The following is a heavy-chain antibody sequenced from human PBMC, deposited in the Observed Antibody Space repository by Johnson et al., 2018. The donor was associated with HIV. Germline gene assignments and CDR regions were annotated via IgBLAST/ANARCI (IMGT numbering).Heavy chain of an antibody. V-gene: IGHV3-7*01. CDR3: ARENSSWYRGGALDI. J-gene: IGHJ3*02. CDR1: GFISTTDF. CDR2: IKGDGSER. D-gene: IGHD6-13*01. Sequence: VQLVESGGNLVQPGGSLRLTCVISGFISTTDFINWVRQPPGKGLEWVANIKGDGSEREYVGSVKGRFTIARDIAKNLLVLQMTSLRVEDTAVYYCARENSSWYRGGALDIWGQGTMVTVSS.